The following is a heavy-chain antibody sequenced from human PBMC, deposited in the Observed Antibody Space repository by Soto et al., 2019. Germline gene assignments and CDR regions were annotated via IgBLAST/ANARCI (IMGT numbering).Heavy chain of an antibody. J-gene: IGHJ5*02. Sequence: SXKVSFKASGGTXTSYAIRLVRQAPGQGLEWMGGISPIFGTANYAQKFQGRVTITADKSTRKAYMELSSLRSEDTAVYYCASPHYYDSILSWFDPWGQGTLGTVS. D-gene: IGHD3-22*01. CDR3: ASPHYYDSILSWFDP. V-gene: IGHV1-69*06. CDR2: ISPIFGTA. CDR1: GGTXTSYA.